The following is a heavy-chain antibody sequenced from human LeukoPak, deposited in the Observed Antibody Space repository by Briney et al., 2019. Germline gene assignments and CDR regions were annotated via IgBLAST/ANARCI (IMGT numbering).Heavy chain of an antibody. CDR1: GFTFSSYW. J-gene: IGHJ3*02. CDR3: ARDYDFWSGYYDAFDI. D-gene: IGHD3-3*01. Sequence: GGSLRLSCGASGFTFSSYWMSWVRQAPGKGLEWVANIKQDGSEKYYVDSVKGRFTISRDNAKNSLYLQMNSLRAEDTAVYYCARDYDFWSGYYDAFDIWGQGTMVTVSS. CDR2: IKQDGSEK. V-gene: IGHV3-7*01.